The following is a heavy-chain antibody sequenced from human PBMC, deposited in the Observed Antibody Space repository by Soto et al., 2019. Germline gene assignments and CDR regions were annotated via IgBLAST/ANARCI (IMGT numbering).Heavy chain of an antibody. V-gene: IGHV3-33*01. D-gene: IGHD3-9*01. Sequence: SLRLSCAASGFTFRSYGMHWVRQAPGKGLEWVAVIWYDGSNKYYADSVKGRFTISRDNSKNTLYLQMNSLRAEDTAVYYCAREIRDYDILTGYHYYFDYWGQGTLVTVS. J-gene: IGHJ4*02. CDR3: AREIRDYDILTGYHYYFDY. CDR2: IWYDGSNK. CDR1: GFTFRSYG.